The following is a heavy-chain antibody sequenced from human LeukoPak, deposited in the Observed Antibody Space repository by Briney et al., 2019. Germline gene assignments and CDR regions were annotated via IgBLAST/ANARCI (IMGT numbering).Heavy chain of an antibody. CDR2: IYPGDSDT. CDR1: GYSFTSYW. CDR3: ARLRVSGGYDSSGYRGAFDY. D-gene: IGHD3-22*01. Sequence: NRGESLKISCKGSGYSFTSYWIGWVRQMPGKGLEWMGIIYPGDSDTRYSPSFQGQVTISADKSISTAYLQWSSLKASDTAMYYCARLRVSGGYDSSGYRGAFDYWGQGTLVTVSS. V-gene: IGHV5-51*01. J-gene: IGHJ4*02.